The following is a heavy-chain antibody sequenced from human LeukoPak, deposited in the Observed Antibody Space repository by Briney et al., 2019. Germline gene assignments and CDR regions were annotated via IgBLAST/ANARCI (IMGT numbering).Heavy chain of an antibody. CDR2: IRYDGSNK. J-gene: IGHJ4*02. CDR3: ARDGMATTNFDY. D-gene: IGHD5-24*01. CDR1: GFTFSTYG. V-gene: IGHV3-30*02. Sequence: PGGSLRLSCAASGFTFSTYGMHWVRQAPGKGLEWVAFIRYDGSNKYYADSVKGRFTISRDNAKNSLYLQMNSLRAEDTAVYYCARDGMATTNFDYWGQGTLVTVSS.